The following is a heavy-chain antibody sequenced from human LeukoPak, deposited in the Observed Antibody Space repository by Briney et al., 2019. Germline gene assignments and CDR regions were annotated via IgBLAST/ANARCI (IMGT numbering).Heavy chain of an antibody. CDR3: TRDRSRAEDD. V-gene: IGHV3-7*01. J-gene: IGHJ4*02. D-gene: IGHD1-14*01. Sequence: PGGSLRLSCAASGFTFSGHWMSWARQAPGKGLEWVANINQGGSDKYYVDSVKGRFTIPRDNANNLLYLQMNSLRGEDTAVYYCTRDRSRAEDDWGQGTLVTVSS. CDR2: INQGGSDK. CDR1: GFTFSGHW.